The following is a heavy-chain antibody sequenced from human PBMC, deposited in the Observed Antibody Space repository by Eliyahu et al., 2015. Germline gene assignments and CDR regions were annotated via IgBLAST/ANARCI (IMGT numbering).Heavy chain of an antibody. CDR2: INHSGST. CDR1: GXSFSGYY. D-gene: IGHD2-2*01. V-gene: IGHV4-34*01. J-gene: IGHJ5*02. Sequence: QVQLQQWGAGLLKPSETLSLTCAVYGXSFSGYYWSWIRQPPGKGLEWIGEINHSGSTNYNPSLKSRVTISVDTSKNQFSLKLSSVTAADTAVYYCARGGSIVVVPAAGGWFDPWGQGTLVTVSS. CDR3: ARGGSIVVVPAAGGWFDP.